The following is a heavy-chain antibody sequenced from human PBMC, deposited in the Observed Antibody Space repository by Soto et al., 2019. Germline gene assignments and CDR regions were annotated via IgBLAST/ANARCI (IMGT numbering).Heavy chain of an antibody. CDR1: GYTFTSYG. CDR2: ISAYNGNT. CDR3: ARVLKTYYYGSGSYLPTIYFDY. V-gene: IGHV1-18*04. J-gene: IGHJ4*02. Sequence: ASVKVSCKASGYTFTSYGISWVRQAPGQGLEWMGWISAYNGNTNYAQKLQGRVTMTTDTSTSTAYMELRSLRSDDTAVYYCARVLKTYYYGSGSYLPTIYFDYWGQGTLVTVSS. D-gene: IGHD3-10*01.